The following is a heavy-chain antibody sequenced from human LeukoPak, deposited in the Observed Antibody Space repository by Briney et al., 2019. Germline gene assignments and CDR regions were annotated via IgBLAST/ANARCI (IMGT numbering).Heavy chain of an antibody. CDR1: GGSIDSYH. J-gene: IGHJ5*02. Sequence: PSETLSLTCSVSGGSIDSYHCSWIRQPAGKGLEWIGRISSKGGTVYNPSLKSRVTISLDKSKNQVSLKLSSMMAADTARYYCVRGGGWWELPTWGQGILVIFSS. CDR3: VRGGGWWELPT. V-gene: IGHV4-4*07. D-gene: IGHD4-23*01. CDR2: ISSKGGT.